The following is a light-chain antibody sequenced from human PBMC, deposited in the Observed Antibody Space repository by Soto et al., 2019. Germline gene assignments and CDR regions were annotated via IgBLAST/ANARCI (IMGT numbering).Light chain of an antibody. CDR1: QDIRKY. V-gene: IGKV1-33*01. J-gene: IGKJ3*01. Sequence: DIQMTQSPSSLSASVGDRVTITCQASQDIRKYLSWYQQKPGRDPQLLIYGAYNLETGVPSRFSGSGYGSDVTFAISSLQPEDVATYYCQHDDHLPPFTFGPGTKVAVK. CDR2: GAY. CDR3: QHDDHLPPFT.